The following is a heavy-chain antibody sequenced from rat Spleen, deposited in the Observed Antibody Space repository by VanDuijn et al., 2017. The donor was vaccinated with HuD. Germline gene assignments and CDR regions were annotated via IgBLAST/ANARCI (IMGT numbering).Heavy chain of an antibody. CDR1: GFTFSDYG. V-gene: IGHV5-29*01. Sequence: EVQLVESGGGLVQPGRSLKLSCAASGFTFSDYGMAWVRQAPTKGLEWVATISFGGSTYYRDSVKGRFTISRDNAKSTLYLQMDSLRSEDTATYYCATDYYDGTYYYFDYWGQGVMVTVSS. CDR2: ISFGGST. D-gene: IGHD1-12*02. CDR3: ATDYYDGTYYYFDY. J-gene: IGHJ2*01.